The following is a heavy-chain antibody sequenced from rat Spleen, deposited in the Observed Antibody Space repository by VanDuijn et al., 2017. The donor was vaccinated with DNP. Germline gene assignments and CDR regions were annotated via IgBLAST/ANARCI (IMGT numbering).Heavy chain of an antibody. D-gene: IGHD1-11*01. J-gene: IGHJ3*01. CDR3: ATGVYGGYEDWFAH. V-gene: IGHV5S13*01. Sequence: EVQLVESGGGLVQPGRPLKLSCAASGFDFRKYGMAWVRQAPTKGLEWVASISTVGDNSLYRDSVKGRFTISRDNAKNTQYLQMDSLRSEDTAIYYCATGVYGGYEDWFAHWGQGTLVTVSS. CDR1: GFDFRKYG. CDR2: ISTVGDNS.